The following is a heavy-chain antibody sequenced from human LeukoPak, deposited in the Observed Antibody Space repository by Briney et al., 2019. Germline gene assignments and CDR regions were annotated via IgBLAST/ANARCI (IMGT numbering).Heavy chain of an antibody. J-gene: IGHJ5*02. V-gene: IGHV1-18*01. CDR3: ARDDEVAASDH. CDR1: GYHFTSLG. CDR2: ISAYNGNT. Sequence: GASVKVSCKASGYHFTSLGIRWVRPAPGQRLEWMGWISAYNGNTNYAQKLQGRVTMTTDTSTSTAYMELRSLRSDDTAVYYCARDDEVAASDHWGQGTLVTVSS. D-gene: IGHD2-15*01.